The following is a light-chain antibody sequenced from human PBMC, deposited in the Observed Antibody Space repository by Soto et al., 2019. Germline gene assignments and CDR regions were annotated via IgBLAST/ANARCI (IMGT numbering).Light chain of an antibody. CDR2: EVT. J-gene: IGLJ1*01. Sequence: QSVLTQPPSASGSPGQSVTISCTGTSSDVGGYDYVSWYQQHPGKAPKLIIFEVTKRSSGVPDRFSGSKSANTASLTVSGLLAEDEAHYCCASYAGSRIPYVFGTGTKLTVL. CDR1: SSDVGGYDY. V-gene: IGLV2-8*01. CDR3: ASYAGSRIPYV.